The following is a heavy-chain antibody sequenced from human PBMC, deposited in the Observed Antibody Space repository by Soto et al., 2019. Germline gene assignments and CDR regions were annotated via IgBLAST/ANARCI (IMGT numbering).Heavy chain of an antibody. CDR1: GDSVSSNSAA. CDR2: TYYRSKWYN. D-gene: IGHD1-7*01. J-gene: IGHJ6*02. CDR3: ARGIEAAGTTSRGYYYYYYGMDV. V-gene: IGHV6-1*01. Sequence: SQTLSLTCAISGDSVSSNSAAWNWIRQSPSRGLEWLGRTYYRSKWYNDYAVSVKSRITINPDTSKNQFSLQLNSVTPEDTAVYYCARGIEAAGTTSRGYYYYYYGMDVWGQGTTVTV.